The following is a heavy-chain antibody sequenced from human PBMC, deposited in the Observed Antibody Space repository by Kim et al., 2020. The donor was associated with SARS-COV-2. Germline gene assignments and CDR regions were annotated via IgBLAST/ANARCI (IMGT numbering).Heavy chain of an antibody. Sequence: GGSLRLSCAASGFIFSRYAMSWVRQAPEKGLEWVSAISGSGDHTCYADSVKGRFTISRDNSKNTLYLQLDSLRAEDTAVYYCAKDPSWGAAAGYFDHWGQGHLITVSS. D-gene: IGHD6-13*01. CDR1: GFIFSRYA. CDR3: AKDPSWGAAAGYFDH. CDR2: ISGSGDHT. J-gene: IGHJ4*02. V-gene: IGHV3-23*01.